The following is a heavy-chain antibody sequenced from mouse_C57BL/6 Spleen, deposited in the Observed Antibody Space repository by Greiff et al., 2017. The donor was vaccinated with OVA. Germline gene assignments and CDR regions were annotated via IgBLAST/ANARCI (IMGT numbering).Heavy chain of an antibody. Sequence: VKLQQPGAELVKPGASVKLSCKASGYTFTSYWMQWVKQRPGQGLEWIGEIDPSDSYTNYNPKFKGKATLTVDTSASTAYMQLSSLASEDSASYYCARSGYYGRFACWGQGTLVTVAA. J-gene: IGHJ3*01. CDR1: GYTFTSYW. CDR3: ARSGYYGRFAC. CDR2: IDPSDSYT. V-gene: IGHV1-50*01. D-gene: IGHD1-1*01.